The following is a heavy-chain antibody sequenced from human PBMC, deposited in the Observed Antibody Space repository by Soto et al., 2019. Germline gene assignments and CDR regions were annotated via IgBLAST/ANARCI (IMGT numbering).Heavy chain of an antibody. Sequence: RGESLKISCKDSGYSFTNHWIGWVRQMPGKGLEWMGIIYPGDSDTRYSPSFQGQVTISADKSNSTAYLQWSSLPASATAMYYCARPGYGPGFDPWGQGTLVTVSS. CDR3: ARPGYGPGFDP. V-gene: IGHV5-51*01. CDR2: IYPGDSDT. D-gene: IGHD3-10*01. CDR1: GYSFTNHW. J-gene: IGHJ5*02.